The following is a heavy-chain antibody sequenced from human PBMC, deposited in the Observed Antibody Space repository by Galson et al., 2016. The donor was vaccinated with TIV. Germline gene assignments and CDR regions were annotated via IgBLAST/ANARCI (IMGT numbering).Heavy chain of an antibody. V-gene: IGHV4-34*01. CDR1: GGPFNRYY. Sequence: SETLSLTCAVYGGPFNRYYWTWIRQPPGKGLEWIGQINHSGSTKYNPSLKSRGTISVDTSKNQFSLKLTSVTAADTAVYYCSSPFPGGDDFWSAYYDAFDIWGQGTMVTVSS. J-gene: IGHJ3*02. CDR2: INHSGST. D-gene: IGHD3-3*01. CDR3: SSPFPGGDDFWSAYYDAFDI.